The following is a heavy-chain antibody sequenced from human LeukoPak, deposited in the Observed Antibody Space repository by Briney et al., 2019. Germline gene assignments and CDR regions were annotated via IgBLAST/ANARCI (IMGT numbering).Heavy chain of an antibody. J-gene: IGHJ6*04. CDR2: ISTYNGYA. D-gene: IGHD6-19*01. CDR1: GYTFNSYG. Sequence: ASVKVSCKASGYTFNSYGISWVRQAPGQWLEWMGWISTYNGYANYAQRLQGRVTMTTETSTSTAYMELRSLRSDDTAVYYCARNSSDWYGYMDVWGKGTTVTVSS. V-gene: IGHV1-18*01. CDR3: ARNSSDWYGYMDV.